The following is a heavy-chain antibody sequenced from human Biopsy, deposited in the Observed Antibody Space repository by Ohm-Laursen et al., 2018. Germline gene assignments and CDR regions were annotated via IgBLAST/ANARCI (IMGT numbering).Heavy chain of an antibody. D-gene: IGHD3-22*01. CDR1: GFTFSSYG. J-gene: IGHJ4*02. V-gene: IGHV3-30*18. Sequence: SLRLSCAASGFTFSSYGMHWVRQAPGKGLEWVATMSYDGTQTYYGDSVKGRFTISRDNSKNTLYLQMNSLRAEDTAVYYCAKDYRDSRGIFGIVVVRPLDYWGQGSLVTVSS. CDR3: AKDYRDSRGIFGIVVVRPLDY. CDR2: MSYDGTQT.